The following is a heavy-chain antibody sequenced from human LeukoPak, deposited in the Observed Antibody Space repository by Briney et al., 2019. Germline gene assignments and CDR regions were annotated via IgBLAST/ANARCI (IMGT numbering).Heavy chain of an antibody. J-gene: IGHJ5*02. Sequence: GGSLRLSCAASGFTFSSSAMSWVRQAPGKGLEWVSSISGSGSGGSTYYADSVKGRFTISRDNSKNTLYLQMNSLRAEDTAVYYCAKGPTHSSSSWGQGTLVTVSS. CDR1: GFTFSSSA. V-gene: IGHV3-23*01. CDR2: ISGSGSGGST. CDR3: AKGPTHSSSS. D-gene: IGHD2-2*01.